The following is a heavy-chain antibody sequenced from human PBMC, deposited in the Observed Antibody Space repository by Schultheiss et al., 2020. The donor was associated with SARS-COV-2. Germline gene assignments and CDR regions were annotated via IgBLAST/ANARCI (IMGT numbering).Heavy chain of an antibody. J-gene: IGHJ6*02. CDR3: ARVPIAAAGTGYGMDV. CDR2: IYYSGST. V-gene: IGHV4-31*03. D-gene: IGHD6-13*01. CDR1: GASISSGGYS. Sequence: SETLSLTCTVSGASISSGGYSWTWIRQRPGKGLEWFGYIYYSGSTYYNPSLKSRVTISVDTSKNQFSLKLSSVTAADTAVYYCARVPIAAAGTGYGMDVWGQGTTVTVSS.